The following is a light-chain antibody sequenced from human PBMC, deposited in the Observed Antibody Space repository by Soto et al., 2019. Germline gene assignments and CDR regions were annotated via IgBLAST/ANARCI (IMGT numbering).Light chain of an antibody. CDR3: GTWDSSLSAYV. J-gene: IGLJ1*01. CDR1: SSNIGNNY. V-gene: IGLV1-51*01. CDR2: DNN. Sequence: QSVLTQPPSVSAAPGQTVTISCSGSSSNIGNNYVSCYQQLPGTAPKLLIYDNNKRPSGIPDRFSGSKSGTSATLGITVLQTGDEADYYCGTWDSSLSAYVFGTGTKVTVL.